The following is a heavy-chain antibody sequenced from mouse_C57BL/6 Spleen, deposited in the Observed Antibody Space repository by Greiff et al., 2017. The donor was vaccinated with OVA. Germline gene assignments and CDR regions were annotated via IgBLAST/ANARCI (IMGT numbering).Heavy chain of an antibody. D-gene: IGHD1-1*01. V-gene: IGHV1-53*01. J-gene: IGHJ3*01. CDR3: ARDYGSSYPWFAY. CDR2: INPSNGGT. Sequence: QVQLLQPGTELVKPGASVKLSCKASGYTFTSYWMHWVKQRPGQGLEWIGYINPSNGGTNYNEKFKSKATLTVDKSSITAYMQLSSLTSEDSAVYYCARDYGSSYPWFAYWGQGTLVTVSA. CDR1: GYTFTSYW.